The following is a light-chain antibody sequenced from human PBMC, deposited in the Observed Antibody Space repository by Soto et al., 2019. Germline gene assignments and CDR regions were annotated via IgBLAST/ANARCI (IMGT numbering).Light chain of an antibody. J-gene: IGKJ4*01. CDR2: AAS. Sequence: EIVLTQSPATLSLSPGEGVTLSCRASQSVSSYLLWYQQKPGQPPRLLIYAASNRATGIPARFSGSGSGTDFPLTISSLEPEDFAVYYCQQHSNWPLTFGGGTKVEIK. CDR3: QQHSNWPLT. V-gene: IGKV3-11*01. CDR1: QSVSSY.